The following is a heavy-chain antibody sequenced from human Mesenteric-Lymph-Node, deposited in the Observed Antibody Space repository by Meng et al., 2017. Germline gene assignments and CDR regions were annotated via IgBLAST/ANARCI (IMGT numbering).Heavy chain of an antibody. Sequence: GGSLRLSCATSGFTFTNYAMTWVRQAPGKGLEWVATVSGSGDRTYYADSLKGRFTISRDNPKSTLYLQMNSLRAEDTAVYYCARDHSGRDGYVPDYFDYWGQGTLVTVSS. CDR1: GFTFTNYA. CDR3: ARDHSGRDGYVPDYFDY. V-gene: IGHV3-23*01. D-gene: IGHD5-24*01. J-gene: IGHJ4*02. CDR2: VSGSGDRT.